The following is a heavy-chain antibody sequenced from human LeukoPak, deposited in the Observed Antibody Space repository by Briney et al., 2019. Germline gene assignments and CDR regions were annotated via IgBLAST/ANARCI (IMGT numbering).Heavy chain of an antibody. D-gene: IGHD5-12*01. CDR2: IYSGGST. V-gene: IGHV3-53*01. Sequence: GGSLRLSCAASGFTVSSNYMSWVRQAPGKGLEWVSVIYSGGSTYYADSVKGRFTTSRDNSKNTLYLQMNSLRAEDTAVYYCARAIIDIVATIYFDYWGQGTLVTVSS. CDR3: ARAIIDIVATIYFDY. CDR1: GFTVSSNY. J-gene: IGHJ4*02.